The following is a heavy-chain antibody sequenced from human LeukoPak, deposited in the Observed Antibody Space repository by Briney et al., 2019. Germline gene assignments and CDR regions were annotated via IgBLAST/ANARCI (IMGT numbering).Heavy chain of an antibody. Sequence: GGSLRLSCAASGFTFSDYYMSWIRQAPGKGLEWVSYISSSGSTIYYADSVKGRFTISRDNAKNSLYLQMNSLRAEDTAVYYCARDRRSGIAARQDYYYYYMDVWGKGTTVTVSS. CDR2: ISSSGSTI. CDR3: ARDRRSGIAARQDYYYYYMDV. J-gene: IGHJ6*03. D-gene: IGHD6-6*01. V-gene: IGHV3-11*04. CDR1: GFTFSDYY.